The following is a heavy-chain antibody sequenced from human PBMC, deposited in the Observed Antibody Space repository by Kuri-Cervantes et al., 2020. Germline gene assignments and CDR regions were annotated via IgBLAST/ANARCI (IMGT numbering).Heavy chain of an antibody. CDR2: IKSKTDGGTT. Sequence: GSLRLSCAASGFTFSNAWMSWVRQAPGKGLEWVGRIKSKTDGGTTDYAAPVKGRFTISRDDSKNTLYLQMNSLKTEDTAVYYCTTSFSGYGGRYYYYYGIDVWGQGTTVTVSS. CDR1: GFTFSNAW. V-gene: IGHV3-15*01. J-gene: IGHJ6*02. D-gene: IGHD5-12*01. CDR3: TTSFSGYGGRYYYYYGIDV.